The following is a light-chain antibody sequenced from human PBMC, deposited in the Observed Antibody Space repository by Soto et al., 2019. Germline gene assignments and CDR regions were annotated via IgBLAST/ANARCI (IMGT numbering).Light chain of an antibody. CDR3: SSYTSSSTGV. CDR2: EVN. CDR1: SSDVGSYNL. J-gene: IGLJ1*01. V-gene: IGLV2-14*02. Sequence: SVLTQPASVSGSPGQSITISCTGTSSDVGSYNLVSWYQQHPGKAPKLMIYEVNYRPSGVSNRFSGSKSGNTASLTISGLQAEDEADYYCSSYTSSSTGVFGTGTKLTVL.